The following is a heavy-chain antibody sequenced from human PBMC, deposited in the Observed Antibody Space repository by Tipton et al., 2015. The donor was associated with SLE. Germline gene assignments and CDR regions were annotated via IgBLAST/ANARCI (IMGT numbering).Heavy chain of an antibody. CDR2: IDHSGST. Sequence: GLVKPSETLSLTCAVYGGSFSGYYWSWIRQPPGKGLEWIGEIDHSGSTNYNPSLKSRVTISVDTSKNQFSLKVKSVTAADTAGYYCARQNFYFDLGGRGTLVTVSS. D-gene: IGHD2/OR15-2a*01. J-gene: IGHJ2*01. V-gene: IGHV4-34*01. CDR1: GGSFSGYY. CDR3: ARQNFYFDL.